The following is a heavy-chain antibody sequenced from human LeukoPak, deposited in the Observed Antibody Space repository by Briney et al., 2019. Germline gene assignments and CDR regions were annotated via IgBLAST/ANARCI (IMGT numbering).Heavy chain of an antibody. CDR1: GFTFSSYE. J-gene: IGHJ3*02. CDR3: ARGLNSSGWDYDAFDI. Sequence: GGSLRLSCAASGFTFSSYEMNWVRQAPGKGLEWVSYISSSGSTIYYADSVKGRFTISRDNAKNSLYLQMNSLRAEDTAVYYCARGLNSSGWDYDAFDIWGQGTMVTVSS. D-gene: IGHD6-19*01. CDR2: ISSSGSTI. V-gene: IGHV3-48*03.